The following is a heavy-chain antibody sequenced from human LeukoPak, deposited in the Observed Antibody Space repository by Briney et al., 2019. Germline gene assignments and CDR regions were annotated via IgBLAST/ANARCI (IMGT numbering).Heavy chain of an antibody. CDR2: ISWNSGSI. Sequence: QPGRSLRLSCAASGFTFDDYAMHWVRQAPGKGLEWVSGISWNSGSIGYADSVKGRITISRDNAKNSLYLQMNSLRAEDTALYYCAKSAFPPTVTTPFDYWGQGTLVTVSS. CDR3: AKSAFPPTVTTPFDY. J-gene: IGHJ4*02. CDR1: GFTFDDYA. V-gene: IGHV3-9*01. D-gene: IGHD4-17*01.